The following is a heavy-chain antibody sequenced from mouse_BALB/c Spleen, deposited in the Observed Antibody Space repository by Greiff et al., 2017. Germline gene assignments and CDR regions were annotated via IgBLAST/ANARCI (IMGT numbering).Heavy chain of an antibody. J-gene: IGHJ4*01. D-gene: IGHD1-2*01. CDR3: NAFTTATMDY. CDR2: IDPENGDT. V-gene: IGHV14-4*02. CDR1: GFNIKDYY. Sequence: EVKLLESGAELVRSGASVKLSCTASGFNIKDYYMHWVKQRPEQGLEWIGWIDPENGDTEYAPKFQGKATMTADTSSNTAYLQLSSLTSEDTAVYYCNAFTTATMDYWGQGTSVTVSS.